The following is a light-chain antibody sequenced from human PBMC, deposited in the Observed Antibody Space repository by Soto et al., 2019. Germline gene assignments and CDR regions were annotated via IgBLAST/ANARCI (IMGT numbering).Light chain of an antibody. J-gene: IGKJ1*01. Sequence: DIQMTHSPSTLSASVGDRVTITCRASQSISSWLAWYQQKPGKAPKLLIYDASSLESGVPSRFSGSGSGTEFTLTISSLQPDDFATYYCQQYNSYWTFGQGT. CDR2: DAS. CDR3: QQYNSYWT. V-gene: IGKV1-5*01. CDR1: QSISSW.